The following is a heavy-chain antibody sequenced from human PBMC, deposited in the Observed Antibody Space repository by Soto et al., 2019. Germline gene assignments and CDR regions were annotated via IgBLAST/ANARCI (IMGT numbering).Heavy chain of an antibody. CDR3: TTDPVLYSDTDDY. CDR2: IKSKTDGGTT. Sequence: GGSLRLSCAASGFTFSNAWMSWVRQAPGKGLEWVGRIKSKTDGGTTDYAAPVKGRFTISRDDSKNTLYLQMNSLKTEDTAVYYCTTDPVLYSDTDDYWGQGTLVTVSS. D-gene: IGHD2-8*01. CDR1: GFTFSNAW. J-gene: IGHJ4*02. V-gene: IGHV3-15*01.